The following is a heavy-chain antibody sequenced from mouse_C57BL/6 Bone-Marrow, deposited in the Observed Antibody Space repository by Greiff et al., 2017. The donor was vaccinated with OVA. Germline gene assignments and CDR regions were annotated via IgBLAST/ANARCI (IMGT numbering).Heavy chain of an antibody. CDR2: SRNKANDYTT. Sequence: EVHLVESGGGLVQSGRSLRLSCATSGFTFSDFYMEWVRQAPGKGLEWIAASRNKANDYTTEYSASVKGRFIVSRDTSQSILYLQMNALRAEDTAIYYCARDANYYGSSYDWYFDVWGTGTTVTVSS. CDR1: GFTFSDFY. J-gene: IGHJ1*03. CDR3: ARDANYYGSSYDWYFDV. D-gene: IGHD1-1*01. V-gene: IGHV7-1*01.